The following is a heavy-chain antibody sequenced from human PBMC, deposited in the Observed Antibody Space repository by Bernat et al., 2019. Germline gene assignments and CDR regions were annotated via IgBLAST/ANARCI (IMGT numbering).Heavy chain of an antibody. Sequence: QVQLVESGGGVVQPGRSLRLSCAASGFTFSSYGMHRVRQAPGKGLEWVAVIWYDGSNKYYADSVKGRFTISRDNSKNTLYLQMNSLRAEDTAVYYCARDHYCDSSGYYSSFEYWGQGALVTVSS. J-gene: IGHJ4*02. CDR2: IWYDGSNK. CDR1: GFTFSSYG. D-gene: IGHD3-22*01. V-gene: IGHV3-33*01. CDR3: ARDHYCDSSGYYSSFEY.